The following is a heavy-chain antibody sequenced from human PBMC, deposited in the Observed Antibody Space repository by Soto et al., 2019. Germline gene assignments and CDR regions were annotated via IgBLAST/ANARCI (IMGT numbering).Heavy chain of an antibody. CDR1: GYTLTELS. Sequence: WASVKVSCKVSGYTLTELSTNWVRQAPGKGLEWMAAFDPEDGETTYAQKFQGRVTMTEDTSTDTAYMEVSGLRSEDTAVYYCATALSRVGATFGPWGQGTLVTVSS. J-gene: IGHJ5*02. D-gene: IGHD1-26*01. V-gene: IGHV1-24*01. CDR2: FDPEDGET. CDR3: ATALSRVGATFGP.